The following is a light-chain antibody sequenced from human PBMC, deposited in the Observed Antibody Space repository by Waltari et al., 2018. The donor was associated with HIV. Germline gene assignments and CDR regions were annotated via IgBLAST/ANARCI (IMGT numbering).Light chain of an antibody. J-gene: IGLJ3*02. V-gene: IGLV1-47*01. Sequence: TQSPSASGAPGQRVTLTCSAVTPNIPSDSIYWYQQVPGTAPKLLIFRGDQRPSGVPDRFSGSKSGASSSLAISGLQSDDEADYYCAAWTDIMSGWLFGGGTKLTVL. CDR1: TPNIPSDS. CDR3: AAWTDIMSGWL. CDR2: RGD.